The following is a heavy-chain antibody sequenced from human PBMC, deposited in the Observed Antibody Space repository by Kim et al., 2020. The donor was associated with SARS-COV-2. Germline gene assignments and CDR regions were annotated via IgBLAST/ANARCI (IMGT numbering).Heavy chain of an antibody. CDR2: ISNDGSDK. CDR1: GFNFSNYG. D-gene: IGHD6-13*01. CDR3: ARDLPAAAIFYVGLAP. J-gene: IGHJ5*02. Sequence: GGSLRLSCAASGFNFSNYGIHWVRQAPGKGLEWVAIISNDGSDKYYVDSVKGRFTISRDNSKNTVYLQMDSLRTDDTGVYYCARDLPAAAIFYVGLAPWGLGTLVTVSS. V-gene: IGHV3-30*03.